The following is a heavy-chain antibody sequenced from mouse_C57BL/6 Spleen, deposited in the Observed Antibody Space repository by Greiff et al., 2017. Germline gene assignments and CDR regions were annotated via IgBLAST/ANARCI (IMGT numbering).Heavy chain of an antibody. J-gene: IGHJ3*01. CDR3: ARASSGGAWFAY. CDR1: GYTFTDYY. V-gene: IGHV1-26*01. D-gene: IGHD3-2*02. Sequence: EVQLQQSGPELVKPGASVKISCKASGYTFTDYYMNWVKQSHGKSLEWIGDINPNNGGTSYNQKFKGKATCTVDKSSSTAYMELRSLTSEDSAVYYCARASSGGAWFAYWGQGTLVTVSA. CDR2: INPNNGGT.